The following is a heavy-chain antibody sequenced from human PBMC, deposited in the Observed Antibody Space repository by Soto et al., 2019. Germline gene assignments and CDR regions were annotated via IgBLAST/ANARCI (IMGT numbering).Heavy chain of an antibody. CDR3: ARDSGYDSSGYYSNFDY. V-gene: IGHV4-30-4*01. CDR2: IYYSGST. J-gene: IGHJ4*02. Sequence: QVQLQESGPGLVKPSQTLSLTCTVSGGSISSGDYYWSWIRQPPGKGLEWIGYIYYSGSTYYNPSLKSRVTISVDTSKNQFSRKLSSVTAADTAVYYCARDSGYDSSGYYSNFDYWGQGTLVTVSS. CDR1: GGSISSGDYY. D-gene: IGHD3-22*01.